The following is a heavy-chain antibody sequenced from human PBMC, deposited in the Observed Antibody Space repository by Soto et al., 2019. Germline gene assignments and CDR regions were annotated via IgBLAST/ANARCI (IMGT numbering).Heavy chain of an antibody. CDR2: IYYSGST. J-gene: IGHJ4*02. V-gene: IGHV4-31*03. CDR3: ARGEWLQSFDY. D-gene: IGHD5-12*01. CDR1: GGSISNGGYY. Sequence: QVQLQESGPGLVKPSQTLSLTCTVSGGSISNGGYYWSWIREHPGKGLGWIGYIYYSGSTYYNPSLKSRVTISVDTSTNQFSLKLSSVTAADTAVYYCARGEWLQSFDYWGQGTLVTVSS.